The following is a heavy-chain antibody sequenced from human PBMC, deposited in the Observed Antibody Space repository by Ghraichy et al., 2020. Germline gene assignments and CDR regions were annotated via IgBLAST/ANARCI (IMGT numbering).Heavy chain of an antibody. CDR2: IYSGGST. Sequence: GGSLRLSCAASGFTDHTTYMRSVLQAPGKGLEWDSVIYSGGSTYYADSVKGRFTISRDNSKNTLYLQMNSLRAEDTAVYYCARVNMSPATRYPEGKNWVDFWCQGTPATVSS. V-gene: IGHV3-66*01. CDR3: ARVNMSPATRYPEGKNWVDF. CDR1: GFTDHTTY. J-gene: IGHJ5*01. D-gene: IGHD1-14*01.